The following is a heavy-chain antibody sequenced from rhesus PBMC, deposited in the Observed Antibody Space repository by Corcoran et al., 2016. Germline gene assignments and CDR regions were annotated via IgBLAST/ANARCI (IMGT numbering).Heavy chain of an antibody. CDR2: ISGGSGSS. Sequence: QVQLQESGPGLVKPSETLSLTCAVSGYSINSGFYWVWIRQPPGKGLEYIASISGGSGSSNYNPSLKSRVTISKGMSKNQFSLKLTSVTAADTAVYYCARHGLTGGFDYWGQGVLVTVSS. D-gene: IGHD7-45*01. J-gene: IGHJ4*01. CDR3: ARHGLTGGFDY. CDR1: GYSINSGFY. V-gene: IGHV4-99*01.